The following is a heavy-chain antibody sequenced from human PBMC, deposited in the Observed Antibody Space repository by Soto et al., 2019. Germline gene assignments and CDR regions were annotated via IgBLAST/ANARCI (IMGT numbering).Heavy chain of an antibody. CDR1: GYTFTSYG. J-gene: IGHJ4*02. D-gene: IGHD2-15*01. Sequence: ASVKVSCKASGYTFTSYGISWVRQAPGQGLEWMGWISAYNGNTNYAQKLQGRVTMTTDTSTSTAYMELRSLRSEDTAVYYCARAPTRYCSGGSCYYFDYWGQGTLVTVSS. CDR3: ARAPTRYCSGGSCYYFDY. CDR2: ISAYNGNT. V-gene: IGHV1-18*01.